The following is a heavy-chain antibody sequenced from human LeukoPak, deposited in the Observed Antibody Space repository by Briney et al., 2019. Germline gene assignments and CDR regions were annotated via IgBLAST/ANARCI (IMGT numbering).Heavy chain of an antibody. J-gene: IGHJ6*02. CDR2: ISGTGGGT. D-gene: IGHD6-19*01. Sequence: GGSLRLSCAASGFTFSTYAMSWVRQAPGKGLEWVSAISGTGGGTYYSDSGKGRFTISRDNSQNTLSLQMNSLRAEDTAVYYCAKGKVAGNIYYYYGMDVWGQGTTVTVSS. CDR1: GFTFSTYA. CDR3: AKGKVAGNIYYYYGMDV. V-gene: IGHV3-23*01.